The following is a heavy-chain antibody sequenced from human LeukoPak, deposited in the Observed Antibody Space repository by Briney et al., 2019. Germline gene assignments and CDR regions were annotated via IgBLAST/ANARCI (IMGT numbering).Heavy chain of an antibody. D-gene: IGHD3-3*01. CDR3: ARGRGGLRFLEWYPDAFDI. CDR2: ISSSNSYI. V-gene: IGHV3-21*01. CDR1: GFTFSSYS. Sequence: GGSLRLSCAASGFTFSSYSMNWVRQAPGKGLEWVSSISSSNSYIYYADSVKGRFTISRDNAKNSLYLQMNSLRAEDTAVYYCARGRGGLRFLEWYPDAFDIWGQGTMVTVSS. J-gene: IGHJ3*02.